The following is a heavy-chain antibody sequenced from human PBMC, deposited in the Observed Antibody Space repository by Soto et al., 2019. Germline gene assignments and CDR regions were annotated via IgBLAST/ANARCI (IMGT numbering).Heavy chain of an antibody. J-gene: IGHJ6*02. CDR3: AKENSGWSLYGLDF. V-gene: IGHV1-46*01. Sequence: QLQLVQSGAEVKKPGASVRISCTASEKTSINYYVHWVRQAPGQGLEWMGVIHPGIGNTNVAPRFQDRVTMTRYTTTGTVYMELSSLRSDDTAVYSCAKENSGWSLYGLDFWGQGTTVTVSS. CDR2: IHPGIGNT. D-gene: IGHD6-19*01. CDR1: EKTSINYY.